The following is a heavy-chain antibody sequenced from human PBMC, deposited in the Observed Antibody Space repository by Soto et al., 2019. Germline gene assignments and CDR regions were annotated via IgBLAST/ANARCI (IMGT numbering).Heavy chain of an antibody. CDR3: ARAPLVLRLWFDP. CDR2: IIPIFGTA. D-gene: IGHD3-16*02. CDR1: GGTFSSYA. J-gene: IGHJ5*02. Sequence: SVKVSCKASGGTFSSYAISWVRQAPGQGLEWMGGIIPIFGTANYAQKLQGRVTMTTDTSTSTAYMELRSLRSDDTAVYYCARAPLVLRLWFDPWGQGTLVTVSS. V-gene: IGHV1-69*05.